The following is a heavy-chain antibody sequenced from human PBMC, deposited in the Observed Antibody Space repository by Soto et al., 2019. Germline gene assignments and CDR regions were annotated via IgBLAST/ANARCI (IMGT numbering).Heavy chain of an antibody. CDR3: ARDLGQQLFDY. CDR1: GYTFTSYG. J-gene: IGHJ4*02. CDR2: INAYNGNK. D-gene: IGHD6-13*01. V-gene: IGHV1-18*01. Sequence: ASVKVSCKASGYTFTSYGISWVRQAPGQGLEWMGWINAYNGNKKYAQKLQGRVSMTTDTSTSTAYMELRSLGSDDTAVYYCARDLGQQLFDYWGQGTLVTVSS.